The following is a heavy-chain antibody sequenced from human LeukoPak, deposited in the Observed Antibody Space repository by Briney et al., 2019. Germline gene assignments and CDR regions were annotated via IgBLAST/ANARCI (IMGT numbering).Heavy chain of an antibody. CDR2: IYYSGST. D-gene: IGHD5-24*01. J-gene: IGHJ4*02. Sequence: SETLSLTCTGSGVSISSYYWSWIGQPPGTGLEWSGYIYYSGSTNYNPSLKSRVTISVDTSKNQFSLKLSSVTAADTAVYYCARADGYNYAIDYWGQGTLVTVSS. CDR3: ARADGYNYAIDY. V-gene: IGHV4-59*01. CDR1: GVSISSYY.